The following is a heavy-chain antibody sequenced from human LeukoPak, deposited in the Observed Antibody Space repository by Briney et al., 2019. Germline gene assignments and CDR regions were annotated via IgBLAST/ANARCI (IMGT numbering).Heavy chain of an antibody. CDR1: AGTFSSYA. CDR2: IIPFFGIA. D-gene: IGHD3-22*01. V-gene: IGHV1-69*04. J-gene: IGHJ6*02. Sequence: AVKVSCKASAGTFSSYAISWVRQAPGQGLEWMGRIIPFFGIANYEQKFQGRVTITADKSTSRVYMAMSSLRSEETAVYYCARDEPDYYYDSSWKKPPGGYYYGMDFWGQGTTVTVSS. CDR3: ARDEPDYYYDSSWKKPPGGYYYGMDF.